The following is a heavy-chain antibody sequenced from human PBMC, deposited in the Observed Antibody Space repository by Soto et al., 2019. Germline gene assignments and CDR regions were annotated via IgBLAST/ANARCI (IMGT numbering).Heavy chain of an antibody. CDR3: AAGGGSYPNYYYYYDMDV. D-gene: IGHD1-26*01. J-gene: IGHJ6*02. CDR2: IVVGSGNT. Sequence: RPSAKVSCKASGFTFTSSAAKRVRQARGQRSEWIGRIVVGSGNTNYAQKSQERVTITTDMSTSTAYMELSSLRSEDTAVYYCAAGGGSYPNYYYYYDMDVRGQGTTVTVSS. V-gene: IGHV1-58*01. CDR1: GFTFTSSA.